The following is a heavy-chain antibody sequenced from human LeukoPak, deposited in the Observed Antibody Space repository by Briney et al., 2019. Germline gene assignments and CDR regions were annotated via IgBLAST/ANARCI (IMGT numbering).Heavy chain of an antibody. Sequence: SETLSLTCTVSGGSISSGSYYWSWIRQPAGKGMEWIGRIYTSGSTNYNPSLKSPVTISVDTSKNQFSLKLSSVTAADTAVYYCARDYYDSSGYDNYFDYWGQGTLVTVSS. CDR3: ARDYYDSSGYDNYFDY. D-gene: IGHD3-22*01. CDR2: IYTSGST. J-gene: IGHJ4*02. V-gene: IGHV4-61*02. CDR1: GGSISSGSYY.